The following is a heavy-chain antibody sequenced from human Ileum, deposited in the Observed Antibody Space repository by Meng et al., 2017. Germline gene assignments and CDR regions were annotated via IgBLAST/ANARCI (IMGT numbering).Heavy chain of an antibody. V-gene: IGHV4-61*01. CDR2: IYHSGST. CDR1: GGSVTRGSYY. D-gene: IGHD5-24*01. Sequence: VQLQESGPGLVRPSETLSLTCTVSGGSVTRGSYYWTWIRQSPEKGLEWIEYIYHSGSTNYNPSLKTPVTMSIDTSKNQFSLRLSSVTVADTAVYYCARETGLEDGYKVDHWGQGTLVTVSS. CDR3: ARETGLEDGYKVDH. J-gene: IGHJ4*02.